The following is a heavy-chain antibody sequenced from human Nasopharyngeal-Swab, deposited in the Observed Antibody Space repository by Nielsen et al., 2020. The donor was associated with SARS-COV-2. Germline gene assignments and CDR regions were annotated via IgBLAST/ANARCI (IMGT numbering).Heavy chain of an antibody. D-gene: IGHD6-6*01. V-gene: IGHV3-9*01. CDR1: GFTFDDYA. CDR3: AKDIQPYSRSSLDY. CDR2: ISWNSGST. Sequence: SLKISCAASGFTFDDYAMHWGRQAPGKGLEWVSGISWNSGSTGYADSVKGRFTISRDNAKNALYLQMNSLRAEDTALYYCAKDIQPYSRSSLDYWGQGTLVTVSS. J-gene: IGHJ4*02.